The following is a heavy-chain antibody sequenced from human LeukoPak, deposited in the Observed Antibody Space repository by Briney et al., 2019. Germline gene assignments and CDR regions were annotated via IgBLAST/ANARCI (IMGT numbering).Heavy chain of an antibody. J-gene: IGHJ4*02. CDR2: IYIGGST. D-gene: IGHD3-10*01. Sequence: GGSLRLSCAASGFTFSSYAMHGVRQAPGKGLEWVSVIYIGGSTYYADSVKGRFTISRDNSKNTLYLQMNSLRAEDTDVYYCARGRDDPGSDLDYWGQGTLVTVSS. CDR1: GFTFSSYA. V-gene: IGHV3-NL1*01. CDR3: ARGRDDPGSDLDY.